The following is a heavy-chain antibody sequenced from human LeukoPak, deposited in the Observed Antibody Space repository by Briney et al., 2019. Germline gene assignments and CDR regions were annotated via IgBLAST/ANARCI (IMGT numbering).Heavy chain of an antibody. CDR1: GFTFSSYG. Sequence: GGSLRLSCAGSGFTFSSYGMSWVRQAPGKGLEWVSTITAGSGSTYYADSVKGRFTISWDSSKNTLYLQMNSLRAEDTAVYFCAKTGPGSGWARYYFDSWDQGTLVTVSS. J-gene: IGHJ4*02. CDR3: AKTGPGSGWARYYFDS. CDR2: ITAGSGST. V-gene: IGHV3-23*01. D-gene: IGHD6-19*01.